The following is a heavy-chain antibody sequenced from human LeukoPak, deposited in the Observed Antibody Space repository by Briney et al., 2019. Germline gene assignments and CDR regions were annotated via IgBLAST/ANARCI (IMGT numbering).Heavy chain of an antibody. Sequence: ASVKVSCKASGGTFSSYAISWVRQAPGQGLEWMGRIIPILGIANYAQKFQGRVTITADKSTSTAYMELSSLRSEDTAVYYCARERETGIVVVPAAIDYWGQGTLVTVSS. V-gene: IGHV1-69*04. D-gene: IGHD2-2*01. CDR3: ARERETGIVVVPAAIDY. CDR2: IIPILGIA. CDR1: GGTFSSYA. J-gene: IGHJ4*02.